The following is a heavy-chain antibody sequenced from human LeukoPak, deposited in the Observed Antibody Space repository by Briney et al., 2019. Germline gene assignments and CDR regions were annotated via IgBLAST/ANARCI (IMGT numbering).Heavy chain of an antibody. J-gene: IGHJ5*02. V-gene: IGHV1-69*13. D-gene: IGHD3-22*01. CDR3: ASLLLPHGP. CDR1: GGTFSSYA. Sequence: LVKVSCKASGGTFSSYAISWVRQAPGQGLEWMGGIIPIFGTANYAQKCQGRVTITADESTSTAYMELSRLRSDDTAVYYCASLLLPHGPWGQGTLVTVSS. CDR2: IIPIFGTA.